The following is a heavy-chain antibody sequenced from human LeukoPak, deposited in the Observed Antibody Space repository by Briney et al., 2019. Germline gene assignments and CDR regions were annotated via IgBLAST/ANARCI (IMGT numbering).Heavy chain of an antibody. CDR1: GFTFSSYG. CDR3: AKALLDYGDQEYFQH. V-gene: IGHV3-30*18. Sequence: PGRSLRLSCAASGFTFSSYGMHWVRQAPGKGLEWVAVISYDGSNKYYADSVKGRFTISRDNSKNTLYLQMNSLRAEDTAVYYCAKALLDYGDQEYFQHWGQGTLVTVSS. J-gene: IGHJ1*01. CDR2: ISYDGSNK. D-gene: IGHD4-17*01.